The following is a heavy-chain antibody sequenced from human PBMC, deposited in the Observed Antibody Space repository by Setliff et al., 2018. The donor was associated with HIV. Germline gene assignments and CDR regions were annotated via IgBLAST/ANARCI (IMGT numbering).Heavy chain of an antibody. V-gene: IGHV1-2*02. J-gene: IGHJ3*02. D-gene: IGHD3-10*01. CDR1: GYILSAYY. CDR2: INPNSGGT. CDR3: AGGKGNSGTYRFLFGSPNEIDAFEI. Sequence: ASVKVSCKAPGYILSAYYMHWVRQAPGQGLEWMGWINPNSGGTNYAQKFQGRVTLTRDTSISTDYMELSRLTSDDTAVCYCAGGKGNSGTYRFLFGSPNEIDAFEIWGLGTMVTVSS.